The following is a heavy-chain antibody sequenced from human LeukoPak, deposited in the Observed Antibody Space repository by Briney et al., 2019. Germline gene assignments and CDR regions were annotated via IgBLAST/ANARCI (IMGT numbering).Heavy chain of an antibody. CDR3: ARDYPYYDSSGYLDDY. CDR1: GFTFSSYA. CDR2: ISGSGGST. Sequence: GGSLRLSCAASGFTFSSYAMSWVRQAPGKGLEWVSAISGSGGSTYYADSVKGRFTISRDNSKNTLYLQMNSLRAEDTAVYYCARDYPYYDSSGYLDDYWGQGTLVTVSS. V-gene: IGHV3-23*01. J-gene: IGHJ4*02. D-gene: IGHD3-22*01.